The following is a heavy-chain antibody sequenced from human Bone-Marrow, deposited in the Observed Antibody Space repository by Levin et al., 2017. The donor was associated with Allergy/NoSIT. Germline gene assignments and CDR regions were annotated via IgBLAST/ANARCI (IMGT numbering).Heavy chain of an antibody. CDR2: ISGSGGST. V-gene: IGHV3-23*01. J-gene: IGHJ3*02. CDR3: AKVLPLGELLDLDDAFDI. Sequence: ETLSLTCAASGFTFSSYAMSWVRQAPGKGLEWVSAISGSGGSTYYADSVKGRFTISRDNSKNTLYLQMNSLRAEDTAVYYCAKVLPLGELLDLDDAFDIWGQGTMVTVSS. D-gene: IGHD3-16*01. CDR1: GFTFSSYA.